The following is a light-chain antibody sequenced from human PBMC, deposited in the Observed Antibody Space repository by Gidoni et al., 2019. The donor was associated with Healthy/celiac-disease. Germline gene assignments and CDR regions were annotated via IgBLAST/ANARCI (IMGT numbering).Light chain of an antibody. CDR1: QSISSR. J-gene: IGKJ1*01. Sequence: DIQMTQSPSTLSASVGARVTITCRASQSISSRLAWYQQKPGQAPKLLIYKASSLESGVPSRFSGSGSGTEFTLTISSLQPDDFATYYCQQYNSYPSTFGQGTKVEIK. CDR3: QQYNSYPST. V-gene: IGKV1-5*03. CDR2: KAS.